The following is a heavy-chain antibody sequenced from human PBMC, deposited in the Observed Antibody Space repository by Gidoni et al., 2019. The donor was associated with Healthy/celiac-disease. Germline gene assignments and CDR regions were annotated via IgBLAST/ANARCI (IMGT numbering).Heavy chain of an antibody. CDR2: IKQDGSEK. Sequence: EVQLVESGGCLVQPGGSLRLSCAASGFTFSSHWMSWVRQAPGKGLEWVANIKQDGSEKYYVDSVKGRFTISRDNAKNSLYLQMNSLRAEDTAVYYCARKNSQDYWGQGTLVTVSS. V-gene: IGHV3-7*03. J-gene: IGHJ4*02. CDR1: GFTFSSHW. D-gene: IGHD1-7*01. CDR3: ARKNSQDY.